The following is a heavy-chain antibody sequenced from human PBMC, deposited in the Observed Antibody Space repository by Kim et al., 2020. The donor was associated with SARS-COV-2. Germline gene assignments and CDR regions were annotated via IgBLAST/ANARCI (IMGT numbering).Heavy chain of an antibody. CDR3: ARGLRPLDY. V-gene: IGHV1-3*01. CDR2: GNT. Sequence: GNTKYSQKFQGRVTITRDTSASTAYMELSSLRSEDTAVYYCARGLRPLDYWGQGTLVTVSS. J-gene: IGHJ4*02. D-gene: IGHD4-17*01.